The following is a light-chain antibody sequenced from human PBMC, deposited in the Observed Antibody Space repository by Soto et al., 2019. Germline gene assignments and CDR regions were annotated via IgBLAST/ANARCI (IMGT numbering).Light chain of an antibody. J-gene: IGLJ1*01. CDR2: DVS. CDR3: SSNTTAATYV. V-gene: IGLV2-14*03. CDR1: SSDVGSSNL. Sequence: QSALTQPASVSGSPGQSITISCTGSSSDVGSSNLDSWYQQHHPGEAPKLIIYDVSHRPAGVSNRCSGSKSGNTASLTISGLQSEDEGDYYCSSNTTAATYVFGTWTKLTVL.